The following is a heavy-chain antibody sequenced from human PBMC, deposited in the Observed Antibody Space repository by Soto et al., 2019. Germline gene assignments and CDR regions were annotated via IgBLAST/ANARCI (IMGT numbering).Heavy chain of an antibody. D-gene: IGHD2-2*01. CDR3: TREAPYCSSTSCYYDAFDI. J-gene: IGHJ3*02. CDR2: IRSKAYGGTT. CDR1: GFTFGDYA. Sequence: PGGSLRLSCTASGFTFGDYAMSWFRQAPGKGLEWVGFIRSKAYGGTTEYAASVKGRFTISRDDSKSIAYLQMNSLKTEDTAVYYCTREAPYCSSTSCYYDAFDIWGQGTMVT. V-gene: IGHV3-49*03.